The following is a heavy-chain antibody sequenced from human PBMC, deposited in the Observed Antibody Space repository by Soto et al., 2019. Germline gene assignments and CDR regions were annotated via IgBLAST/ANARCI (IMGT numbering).Heavy chain of an antibody. Sequence: EVQLLESGGGLVQPGGSLRLSCAASGFTFSSYAMSWVRQAPGKGLEWVSAISGSGGSTYYADSVKGRFPISRDNSKNTLYLQMNSRRAEDTAVYYCAKENGYGSSWFEFDYWGQGTLVTVSS. J-gene: IGHJ4*02. CDR2: ISGSGGST. CDR3: AKENGYGSSWFEFDY. V-gene: IGHV3-23*01. CDR1: GFTFSSYA. D-gene: IGHD6-13*01.